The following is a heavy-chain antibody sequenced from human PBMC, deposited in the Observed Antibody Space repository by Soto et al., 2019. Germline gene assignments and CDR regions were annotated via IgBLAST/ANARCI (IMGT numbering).Heavy chain of an antibody. CDR2: ISHGGSP. V-gene: IGHV4-30-2*01. CDR3: ARGHYYYAMDV. Sequence: ASETLSLTCAVSGGSVSSGVFSWNCIRQPPGQGLEWIGYISHGGSPHYTPSLRSRVSISVDRSTNVISLNLTSMTPADTAVYFCARGHYYYAMDVWGQGTTVTVSS. CDR1: GGSVSSGVFS. J-gene: IGHJ6*02.